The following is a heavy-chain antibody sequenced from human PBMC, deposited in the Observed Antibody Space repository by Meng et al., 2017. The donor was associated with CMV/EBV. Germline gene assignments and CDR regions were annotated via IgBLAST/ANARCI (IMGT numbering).Heavy chain of an antibody. Sequence: ASVKVSCKASGYTFTSYDINWVRQATGQGLEWMGWMNPSSGNTGYAQKFQGRVTMTRNTSISTAYMELSSLRSEDTAVYYCASVPPGRPVIMAYWGQGTLVTVSS. CDR3: ASVPPGRPVIMAY. V-gene: IGHV1-8*01. CDR1: GYTFTSYD. D-gene: IGHD3-9*01. J-gene: IGHJ4*02. CDR2: MNPSSGNT.